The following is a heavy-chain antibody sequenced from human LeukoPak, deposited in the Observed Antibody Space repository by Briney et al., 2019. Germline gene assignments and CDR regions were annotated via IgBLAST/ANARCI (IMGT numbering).Heavy chain of an antibody. Sequence: SETLPLTFAVYGRSFSGYYWSWIRQPPAKGLEWIGEINHSGSTNYNPSLKSRVTISVDTSKNQFSLKLSSVTAADTAVYYCARGGYCSSTSCGDFDYWGQGTLVTVSS. CDR1: GRSFSGYY. V-gene: IGHV4-34*01. CDR3: ARGGYCSSTSCGDFDY. D-gene: IGHD2-2*01. CDR2: INHSGST. J-gene: IGHJ4*02.